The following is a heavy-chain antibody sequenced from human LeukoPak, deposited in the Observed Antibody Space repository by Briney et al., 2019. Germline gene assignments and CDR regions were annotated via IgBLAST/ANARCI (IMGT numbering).Heavy chain of an antibody. CDR2: ISWNSGSI. J-gene: IGHJ6*03. D-gene: IGHD3-22*01. V-gene: IGHV3-9*01. CDR1: GFTFDDYA. CDR3: AKVNDSSGYYYMDV. Sequence: GRSPRLSCAASGFTFDDYAMHWVRQAPGKGLEWASGISWNSGSIGYADSVKGRFTISRDNAKNSLYLQMNSLRAEDTALYYCAKVNDSSGYYYMDVWGKGTTVTVSS.